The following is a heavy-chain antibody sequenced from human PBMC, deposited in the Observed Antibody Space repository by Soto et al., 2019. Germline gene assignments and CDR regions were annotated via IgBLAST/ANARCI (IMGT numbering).Heavy chain of an antibody. J-gene: IGHJ4*02. Sequence: QVQLVESGGGLVKPGGSLRLSCEGSAFTFSDYYISWIRQAPGKGLEWISYSSNSGTFSRYADSVKGRFSISRDNTKNLLYLQMNSLRAEDTAVYYCARSGDNYNRLDYWGQGTPVTVSS. V-gene: IGHV3-11*06. CDR1: AFTFSDYY. CDR3: ARSGDNYNRLDY. D-gene: IGHD1-1*01. CDR2: SSNSGTFS.